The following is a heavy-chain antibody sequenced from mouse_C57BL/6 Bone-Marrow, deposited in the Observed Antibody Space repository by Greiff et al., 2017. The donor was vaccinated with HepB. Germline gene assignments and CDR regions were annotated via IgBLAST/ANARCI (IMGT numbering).Heavy chain of an antibody. CDR1: GYSFTGYY. Sequence: VQLQQSGPELVKPGASVKISCKASGYSFTGYYMNWVKQSPEKGLEWIGEINPSTGGTTYNQKFKAKATLTVDKSSSTAYMQLKSLTSEDSAVYYCARNPPLFYYAMDYWGQGTSVTVSS. V-gene: IGHV1-42*01. CDR3: ARNPPLFYYAMDY. D-gene: IGHD1-1*02. CDR2: INPSTGGT. J-gene: IGHJ4*01.